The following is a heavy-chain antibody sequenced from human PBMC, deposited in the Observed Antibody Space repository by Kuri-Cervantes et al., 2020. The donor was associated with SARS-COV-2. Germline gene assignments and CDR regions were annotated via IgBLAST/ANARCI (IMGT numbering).Heavy chain of an antibody. CDR2: IYPGDSDT. CDR1: GYSFTSYW. Sequence: KVSCKGSGYSFTSYWIGWVRQMPGKGLEWMGIIYPGDSDTRYSPSFQGQVTISADKSIRTAYLQWSSLKASDTAMYYCARQGGYSSGWYGGRHYYMDVWGKGTTVTVSS. CDR3: ARQGGYSSGWYGGRHYYMDV. V-gene: IGHV5-51*01. D-gene: IGHD6-19*01. J-gene: IGHJ6*03.